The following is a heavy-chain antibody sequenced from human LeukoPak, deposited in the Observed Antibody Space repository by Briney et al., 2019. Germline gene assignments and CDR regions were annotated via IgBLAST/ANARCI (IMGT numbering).Heavy chain of an antibody. Sequence: ASERVSCKASGYTFTTSSITWVRQAPGQGLEWMGWIDPYSGNKNYAQKLQGRVTLTTDTSTSTAYMELRSLRSVDTAVYYCARDFPGITKLPASWGQGTLVTVSS. CDR3: ARDFPGITKLPAS. V-gene: IGHV1-18*01. J-gene: IGHJ5*02. CDR2: IDPYSGNK. CDR1: GYTFTTSS. D-gene: IGHD1-20*01.